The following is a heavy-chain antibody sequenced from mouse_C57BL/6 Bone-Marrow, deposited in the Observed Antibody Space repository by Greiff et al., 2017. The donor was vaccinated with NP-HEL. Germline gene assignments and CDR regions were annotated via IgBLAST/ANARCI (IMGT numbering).Heavy chain of an antibody. CDR2: IYPGDGDT. J-gene: IGHJ1*03. CDR3: ATTMSTSRYFDV. V-gene: IGHV1-82*01. D-gene: IGHD2-4*01. CDR1: GYAFSSSW. Sequence: VQLQQSGPELVKPGASVKISCKASGYAFSSSWMNWVKQRPGKGLEWIGRIYPGDGDTNYNGKFKGKATLTADKSSSTAYMQLSSLTSEDSAVYFCATTMSTSRYFDVWGTGTTVTVSS.